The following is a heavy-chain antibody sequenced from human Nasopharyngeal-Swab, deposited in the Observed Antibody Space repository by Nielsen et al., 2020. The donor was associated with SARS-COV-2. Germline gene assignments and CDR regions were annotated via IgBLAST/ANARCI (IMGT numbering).Heavy chain of an antibody. CDR2: MNPNSGNT. J-gene: IGHJ4*02. V-gene: IGHV1-8*01. CDR3: ARFGPGYSSGWYGNDY. D-gene: IGHD6-19*01. Sequence: ASVKVSCKASGYTFTSYDINWVRQATRQGLEWMGWMNPNSGNTGYAQKFQGRVTMTRNTSISTAYMELSSLRSEDTAVYYCARFGPGYSSGWYGNDYWGQGTLVTVSS. CDR1: GYTFTSYD.